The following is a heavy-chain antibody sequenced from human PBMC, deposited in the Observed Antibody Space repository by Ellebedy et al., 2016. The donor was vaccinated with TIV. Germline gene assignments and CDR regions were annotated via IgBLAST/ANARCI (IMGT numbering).Heavy chain of an antibody. V-gene: IGHV3-48*02. Sequence: GGSLRLSXAASGFTFRNDWMHWVRQAPGKGLEWLSYISGSGNVKFYADSVKGRFTVSRDNAKNSLYLQMNGLRDEDTAVYYCVLVETFQHWGLGTLVTVSS. CDR1: GFTFRNDW. D-gene: IGHD2-15*01. CDR2: ISGSGNVK. J-gene: IGHJ1*01. CDR3: VLVETFQH.